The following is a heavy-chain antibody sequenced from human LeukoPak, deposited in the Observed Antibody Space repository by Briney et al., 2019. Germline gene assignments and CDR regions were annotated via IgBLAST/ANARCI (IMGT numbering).Heavy chain of an antibody. D-gene: IGHD3-3*01. CDR2: INQDGSAK. J-gene: IGHJ4*02. V-gene: IGHV3-7*01. Sequence: PGGSLRLSCAASGFTFSGSWISWVRQAPGKGLEWVANINQDGSAKNYLDSVKGRFTISIDRGKNSLYLQMNSLRDEDTAVYYCARELSWSGRDYWGQGTLVTVSS. CDR3: ARELSWSGRDY. CDR1: GFTFSGSW.